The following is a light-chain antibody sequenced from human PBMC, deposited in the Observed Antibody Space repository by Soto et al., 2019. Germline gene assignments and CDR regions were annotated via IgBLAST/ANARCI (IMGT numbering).Light chain of an antibody. J-gene: IGLJ1*01. CDR3: ETWDSNTYV. Sequence: QPVLTQSSSASASLGSSVSLTCTLSRGHSSYIIAWHQQQPGKAPRYLMKLEGSGSYNKGSGVPDRFSGSSSGADRYLTISNLQFEDEADYYCETWDSNTYVFGTGTKLTVL. V-gene: IGLV4-60*02. CDR2: LEGSGSY. CDR1: RGHSSYI.